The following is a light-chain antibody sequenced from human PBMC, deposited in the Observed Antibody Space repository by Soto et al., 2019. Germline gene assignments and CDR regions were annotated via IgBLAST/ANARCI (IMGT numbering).Light chain of an antibody. CDR3: ISYTSSSTRKV. J-gene: IGLJ3*02. CDR1: SSDVGGYNY. CDR2: GVI. V-gene: IGLV2-14*01. Sequence: QSVLTQPASVSGSPGQSITISCTGTSSDVGGYNYVSWYQHHPGKAPKLMIYGVINRPSGVSNRFSGSKSGNTASLTISGLQAEDEADYYCISYTSSSTRKVFGGGTKLTVL.